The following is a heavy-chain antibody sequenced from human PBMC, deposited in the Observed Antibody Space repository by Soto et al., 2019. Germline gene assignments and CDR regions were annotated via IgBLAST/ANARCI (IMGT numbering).Heavy chain of an antibody. Sequence: SLRLSCAASGFTFDDYAMHWVRQAPGKGLEWVSGISWNSGSIGYADSVKGRFTISRDNAKNSLYLQMNSLRAEDTALYYCAKANDYDILTGYSGHFDYWGQGTLVTVSS. CDR1: GFTFDDYA. D-gene: IGHD3-9*01. CDR3: AKANDYDILTGYSGHFDY. CDR2: ISWNSGSI. J-gene: IGHJ4*02. V-gene: IGHV3-9*01.